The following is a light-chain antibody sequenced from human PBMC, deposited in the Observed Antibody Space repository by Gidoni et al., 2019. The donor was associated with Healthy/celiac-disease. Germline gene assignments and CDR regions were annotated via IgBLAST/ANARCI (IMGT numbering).Light chain of an antibody. CDR1: QSVSSSY. CDR3: QQYGSSPLT. V-gene: IGKV3-20*01. CDR2: GAS. J-gene: IGKJ4*01. Sequence: IVLTQSPGTLSLSQGERATLSFRASQSVSSSYLAWYQQKPGQAPRLLIYGASSRATGIPDRFSGSGSGTDFTLTISRLEPEDFAVYYCQQYGSSPLTFGGGTKVEIK.